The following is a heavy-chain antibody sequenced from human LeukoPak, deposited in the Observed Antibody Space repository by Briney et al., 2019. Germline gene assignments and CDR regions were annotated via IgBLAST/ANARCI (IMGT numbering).Heavy chain of an antibody. CDR1: GGSFSGYY. D-gene: IGHD4-23*01. Sequence: SETLSLTCAVYGGSFSGYYWSWIRQPPGKGLEWIGEINHSGSTNYNPSLKSRVTISVDTSKNQFSLKLSAVTATDTAVYYCARGCRKLDLNWFDPWGQGTLVTVSS. CDR3: ARGCRKLDLNWFDP. CDR2: INHSGST. J-gene: IGHJ5*02. V-gene: IGHV4-34*01.